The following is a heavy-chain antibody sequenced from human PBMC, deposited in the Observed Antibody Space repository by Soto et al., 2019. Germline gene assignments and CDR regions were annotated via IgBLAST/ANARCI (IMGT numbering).Heavy chain of an antibody. CDR2: ISGSGGST. CDR1: GFTFSSYA. V-gene: IGHV3-23*01. Sequence: PGGSLRLSCAASGFTFSSYAMSWVRQAPGKGLEWVSAISGSGGSTYYADSVKGRFTISRDNSKNTLYLQMNSLRAEDTAVYYCSKDPMLGAFTFGGGIALDAFDIWGQGTMVTVS. D-gene: IGHD3-16*02. CDR3: SKDPMLGAFTFGGGIALDAFDI. J-gene: IGHJ3*02.